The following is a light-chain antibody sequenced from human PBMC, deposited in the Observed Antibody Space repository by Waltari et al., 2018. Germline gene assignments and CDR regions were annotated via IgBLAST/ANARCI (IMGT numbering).Light chain of an antibody. Sequence: QSALTQPASVSGSPGQSITISRTGTSSDVGGYNYVSWYQPHPGKAPKLMIYEVSNRPSGVSYRFSGSNSGNTASLTIPGLQAEDEADYYGSSYTSSSTLVGFGGGTKLTVL. V-gene: IGLV2-14*01. J-gene: IGLJ2*01. CDR2: EVS. CDR3: SSYTSSSTLVG. CDR1: SSDVGGYNY.